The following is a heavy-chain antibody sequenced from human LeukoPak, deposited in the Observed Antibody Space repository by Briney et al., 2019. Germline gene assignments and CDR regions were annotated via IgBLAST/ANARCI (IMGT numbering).Heavy chain of an antibody. CDR3: ARDSGWLGTFDY. V-gene: IGHV3-30*04. D-gene: IGHD5-24*01. J-gene: IGHJ4*02. CDR1: GFTFRNYP. CDR2: VSYDGGNK. Sequence: GTSLRLSCAASGFTFRNYPMHWVRQAPGKGLEWVALVSYDGGNKYYADSVKGRFTISRDNSKNTLYLQMNSLRAEDTAVYYCARDSGWLGTFDYWGQGTLVTVSS.